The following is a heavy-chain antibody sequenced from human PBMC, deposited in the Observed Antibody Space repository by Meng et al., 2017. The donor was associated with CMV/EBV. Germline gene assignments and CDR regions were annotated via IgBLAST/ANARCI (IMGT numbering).Heavy chain of an antibody. CDR2: IIPIFGTA. J-gene: IGHJ4*02. V-gene: IGHV1-69*05. D-gene: IGHD2-2*01. CDR3: ARESGGYCSSTSCPIDY. CDR1: GGTFSSYA. Sequence: SVKVSCKASGGTFSSYAISWVRQAPGQGLEWMRGIIPIFGTANYAQKFQGRVTITTDESTSTAYMELSSLRSEDTAVYYCARESGGYCSSTSCPIDYWGQGTLVTVSS.